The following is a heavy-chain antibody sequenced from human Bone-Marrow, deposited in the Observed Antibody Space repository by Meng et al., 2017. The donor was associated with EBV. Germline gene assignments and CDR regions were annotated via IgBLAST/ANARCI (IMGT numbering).Heavy chain of an antibody. J-gene: IGHJ5*02. V-gene: IGHV4-34*01. Sequence: QVQLQQWGAGLLKPSXXXXLTXXVYGGSFSGYYWSWIRQPPGKGLEWIGEINHSGSTNYNPSLKSRVTISVDTSKNQFSLKLSSVTAADTAVYYCASLTTITMPGGAWFHPWGQGTLVTVSS. CDR2: INHSGST. CDR1: GGSFSGYY. CDR3: ASLTTITMPGGAWFHP. D-gene: IGHD3-10*01.